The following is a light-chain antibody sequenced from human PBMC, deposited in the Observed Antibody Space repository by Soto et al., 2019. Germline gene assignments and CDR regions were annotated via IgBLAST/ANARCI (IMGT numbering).Light chain of an antibody. J-gene: IGKJ4*01. Sequence: DIVMTQYPDSLAVSLGARATINCKSSQSVLYSSNNKNYLAWYQQKPGQPPKLLIYWASTRESGVPDRFSGSGSGTDFTLTISSLQAEDVAVYYCHQYYSTPTFGGGTKVEIK. V-gene: IGKV4-1*01. CDR3: HQYYSTPT. CDR2: WAS. CDR1: QSVLYSSNNKNY.